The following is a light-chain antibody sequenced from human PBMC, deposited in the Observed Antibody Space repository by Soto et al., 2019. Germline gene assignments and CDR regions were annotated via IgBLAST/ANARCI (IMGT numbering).Light chain of an antibody. Sequence: EIVLTQSPATLSLSPGERATLSCRASQSVDSYLAWYQQKPGQAPRLLIYDASNRATGIPARFSGGGSGTDFLLSISSLEPEDFAVYYCQQRNNWPPITFGQGTRLEIK. CDR1: QSVDSY. V-gene: IGKV3-11*01. J-gene: IGKJ5*01. CDR2: DAS. CDR3: QQRNNWPPIT.